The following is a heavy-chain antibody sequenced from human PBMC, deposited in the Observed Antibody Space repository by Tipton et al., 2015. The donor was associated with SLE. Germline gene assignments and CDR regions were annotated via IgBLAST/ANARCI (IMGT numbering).Heavy chain of an antibody. Sequence: GLVKPSETLSLTCTVSGGSIIMNNFYWAWIRQPPGKGLEWIGYIYHTGTTDYNPSLKSRVTISIDTSKNQFSLNLRSVTAADTAIYSCARQGSWFNYWGLGTLVTVSS. D-gene: IGHD6-13*01. CDR3: ARQGSWFNY. CDR2: IYHTGTT. V-gene: IGHV4-39*01. J-gene: IGHJ4*02. CDR1: GGSIIMNNFY.